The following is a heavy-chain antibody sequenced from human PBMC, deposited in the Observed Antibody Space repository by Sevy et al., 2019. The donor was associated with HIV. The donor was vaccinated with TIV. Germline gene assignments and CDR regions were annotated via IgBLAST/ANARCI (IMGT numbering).Heavy chain of an antibody. V-gene: IGHV3-30-3*01. D-gene: IGHD5-18*01. Sequence: GGSLRLSCAASGFTFSSYAMHWVRQAPGKGLEWVAVISYDGSNKYYADSVKGRFTISRDNSKNTQYLQMNSLRAEDTAVNYCASEEDTAMVSDYWGQGTLVTVSS. CDR2: ISYDGSNK. CDR3: ASEEDTAMVSDY. CDR1: GFTFSSYA. J-gene: IGHJ4*02.